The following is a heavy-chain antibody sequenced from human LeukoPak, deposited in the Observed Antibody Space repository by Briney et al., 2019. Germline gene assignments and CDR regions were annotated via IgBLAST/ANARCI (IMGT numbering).Heavy chain of an antibody. J-gene: IGHJ5*02. D-gene: IGHD3-10*01. CDR2: IYYSGNT. CDR3: ARDIRHYFGSGIHWFDP. V-gene: IGHV4-59*12. Sequence: PSETLSLTCTVSGGSISTYYWSWIRQPPGKGLEWIGYIYYSGNTNSNPSLKSRVTISADTSKNQISLKLSSVTAADTAVYFCARDIRHYFGSGIHWFDPWGQGTLVTVSS. CDR1: GGSISTYY.